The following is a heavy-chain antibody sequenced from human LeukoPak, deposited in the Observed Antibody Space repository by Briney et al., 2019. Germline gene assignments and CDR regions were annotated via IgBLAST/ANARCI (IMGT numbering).Heavy chain of an antibody. CDR3: ARDLTSGLLWAFDY. CDR1: GFTFSSYA. CDR2: ISYDGSNK. V-gene: IGHV3-30*04. Sequence: GGSLRLSCAASGFTFSSYAMHWVRQAPGKGLEWVAVISYDGSNKYYADSVKGRFTISRDNSKNTLYLQMNSLRAEDTAVYYCARDLTSGLLWAFDYWGQGTLVTVSS. D-gene: IGHD3-3*01. J-gene: IGHJ4*02.